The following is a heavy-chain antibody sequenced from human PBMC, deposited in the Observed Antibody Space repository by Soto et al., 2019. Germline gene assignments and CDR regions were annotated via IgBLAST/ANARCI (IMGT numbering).Heavy chain of an antibody. CDR3: AHRKTYYDILNGGNWFDP. D-gene: IGHD3-9*01. V-gene: IGHV3-53*05. Sequence: PGGSLRLSCAASGFTVSSNYMSWVRQAPGKGLEWVSVIYSGGSTYYADSVKSRLTITKDTSKNQVVLTMTNMDPVDTATYYCAHRKTYYDILNGGNWFDPWGQGTLVTVSS. CDR1: GFTVSSNY. CDR2: IYSGGST. J-gene: IGHJ5*02.